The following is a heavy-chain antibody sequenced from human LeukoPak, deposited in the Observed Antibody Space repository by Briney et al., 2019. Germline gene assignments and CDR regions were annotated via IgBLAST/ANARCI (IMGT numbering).Heavy chain of an antibody. Sequence: GGSLRLSCTASGFNSGDYALSWVRQAPGKGLEWVGFIKSEAYGETTEYTASVKGRFTIARDDSKTIADLQMNSLKTEDTAVYYCTRDRRFGVVRIWYYMDVWGNGTTVPVSS. CDR3: TRDRRFGVVRIWYYMDV. D-gene: IGHD3-3*01. CDR2: IKSEAYGETT. J-gene: IGHJ6*03. CDR1: GFNSGDYA. V-gene: IGHV3-49*04.